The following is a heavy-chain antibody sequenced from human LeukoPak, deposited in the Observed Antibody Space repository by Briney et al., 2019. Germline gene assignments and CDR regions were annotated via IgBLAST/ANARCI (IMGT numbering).Heavy chain of an antibody. CDR2: ISYSSRAR. CDR1: GFTFSSYN. V-gene: IGHV3-48*01. Sequence: GGSLRLSCAASGFTFSSYNMNWVRQAPGKGLEWVSSISYSSRARYYADSVKGRFTISRDNFKDSLYLQMDSLRAEDTAVYYCARAYCSSTSCFGWGQGTLVTVSS. CDR3: ARAYCSSTSCFG. J-gene: IGHJ4*02. D-gene: IGHD2-2*01.